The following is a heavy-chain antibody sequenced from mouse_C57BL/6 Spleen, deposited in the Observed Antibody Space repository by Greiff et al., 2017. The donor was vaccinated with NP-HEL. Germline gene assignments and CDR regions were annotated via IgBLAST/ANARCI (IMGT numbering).Heavy chain of an antibody. J-gene: IGHJ2*01. CDR1: GYAFTNYL. V-gene: IGHV1-54*01. D-gene: IGHD2-3*01. CDR3: ARSSRDGYSPFDY. Sequence: QVQLKESGAELVRPGTSVKVSCKASGYAFTNYLIEWVKQRPGQGLEWIGVINPGSGGTNYNEKFKGKATLTADKSSSTAYMQLSSLTSEDSAVYFCARSSRDGYSPFDYWGQGTTLTVSS. CDR2: INPGSGGT.